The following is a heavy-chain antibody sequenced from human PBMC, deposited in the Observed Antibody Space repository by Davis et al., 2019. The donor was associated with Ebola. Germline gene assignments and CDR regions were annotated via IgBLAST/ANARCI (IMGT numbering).Heavy chain of an antibody. CDR2: MNPNSGNT. Sequence: ASVKVSCKASGYTFTSYDINWVRQATGQGPEWMGWMNPNSGNTGYAQKFQGRVTMTRNTSISTAYMELSSLRSEDTAVYYCARTKSIWGSYHWFDPWGQGTLVTVS. D-gene: IGHD3-16*02. V-gene: IGHV1-8*01. CDR1: GYTFTSYD. J-gene: IGHJ5*02. CDR3: ARTKSIWGSYHWFDP.